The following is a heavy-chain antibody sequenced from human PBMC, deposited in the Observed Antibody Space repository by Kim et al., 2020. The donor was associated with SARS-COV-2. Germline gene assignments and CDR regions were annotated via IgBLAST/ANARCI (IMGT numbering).Heavy chain of an antibody. CDR3: ARALGGSYYAPLDY. Sequence: GGSLRLSCAASGFTFSSYAMHWVRQAPCKGLEWVAVISYDGSNKYYADSVKGRFTISRDNSKNTLYLQMNSLRAEDTAVYYCARALGGSYYAPLDYWGQGTLVTVSS. V-gene: IGHV3-30-3*01. CDR1: GFTFSSYA. J-gene: IGHJ4*02. D-gene: IGHD1-26*01. CDR2: ISYDGSNK.